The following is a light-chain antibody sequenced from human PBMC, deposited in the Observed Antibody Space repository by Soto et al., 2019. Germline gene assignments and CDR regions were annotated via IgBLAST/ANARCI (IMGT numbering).Light chain of an antibody. V-gene: IGLV2-14*01. Sequence: QSALTQPASVSGSPGQSITISCTGTSSDVGAYNYVSWFQQHPGKAPKLMVFEVSNRPPGVSNRFSGSKSGNTASLTISGLQAEDEADYYCSSYTTISTWVFGGGTKVTVL. J-gene: IGLJ3*02. CDR2: EVS. CDR1: SSDVGAYNY. CDR3: SSYTTISTWV.